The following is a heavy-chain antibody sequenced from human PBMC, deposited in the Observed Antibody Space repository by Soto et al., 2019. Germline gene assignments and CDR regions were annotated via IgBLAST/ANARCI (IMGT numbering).Heavy chain of an antibody. J-gene: IGHJ5*02. CDR1: GGSFSGYY. V-gene: IGHV4-34*01. CDR2: INHSGST. CDR3: ARGVDWFDP. Sequence: SETLSLTCAVYGGSFSGYYWSWIRQPPGKGLEWIGEINHSGSTNYNPSLKSRVTISVDTSKNQFSLKLSSVTAADTAVYYCARGVDWFDPWGQGTLVTVSS.